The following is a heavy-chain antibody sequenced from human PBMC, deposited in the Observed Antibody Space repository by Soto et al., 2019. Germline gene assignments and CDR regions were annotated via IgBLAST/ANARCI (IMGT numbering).Heavy chain of an antibody. Sequence: QVQLVESGGGVVQPGRSLRLSCAASGFTFSSYAMHWVRQAPGKGLDWVAVISHDGSNKYYADSVKGRFTISRDNSKNTLYLQMNSLRAEDTAVYHCARVRGLEQVMYYFDRWGQGTLVTVSS. J-gene: IGHJ4*02. V-gene: IGHV3-30*04. CDR2: ISHDGSNK. CDR3: ARVRGLEQVMYYFDR. D-gene: IGHD2-21*01. CDR1: GFTFSSYA.